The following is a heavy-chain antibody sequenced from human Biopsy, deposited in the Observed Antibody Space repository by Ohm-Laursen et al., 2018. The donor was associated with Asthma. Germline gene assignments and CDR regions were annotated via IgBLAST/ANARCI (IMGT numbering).Heavy chain of an antibody. CDR2: IMTVFGTT. CDR3: ARCQVGYSSGWSLLLKKIYYSGMDV. Sequence: SVYVSCKAPGGTFSNFAISWVRQAPGQGLEWLGGIMTVFGTTNYAQKVQGRVTITADETTSTVYMEVTSLRFEETAIYYCARCQVGYSSGWSLLLKKIYYSGMDVWGQGTAVTVSS. D-gene: IGHD6-19*01. CDR1: GGTFSNFA. V-gene: IGHV1-69*13. J-gene: IGHJ6*02.